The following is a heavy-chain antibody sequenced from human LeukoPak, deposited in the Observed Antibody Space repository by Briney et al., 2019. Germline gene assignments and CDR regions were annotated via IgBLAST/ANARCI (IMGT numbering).Heavy chain of an antibody. CDR3: AREVGSTIRPPFDY. Sequence: GRSLRLSCAASGFTFSSYGMHWVRQAPGKGLEWVAVIWYDGSNKYYADSVKGRFTISRDNSKNTLYLQMNSLRAEDTAVYYCAREVGSTIRPPFDYWGQGTLVTVSS. CDR1: GFTFSSYG. V-gene: IGHV3-33*01. D-gene: IGHD5/OR15-5a*01. J-gene: IGHJ4*02. CDR2: IWYDGSNK.